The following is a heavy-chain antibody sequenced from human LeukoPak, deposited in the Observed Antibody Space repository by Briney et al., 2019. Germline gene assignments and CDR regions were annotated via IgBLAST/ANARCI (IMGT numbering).Heavy chain of an antibody. Sequence: PGGSLRLSCAASGFTFSNYWMSWVRQAPGKGLEWVSNIKQDGSEKSYVGSVTGRFTISRDNAKNSQYMQMNSLRAEDTAVYYCVRQRRYCSGDSCYQRTFDYWGQGTLVTVSS. CDR1: GFTFSNYW. CDR3: VRQRRYCSGDSCYQRTFDY. J-gene: IGHJ4*02. V-gene: IGHV3-7*01. CDR2: IKQDGSEK. D-gene: IGHD2-15*01.